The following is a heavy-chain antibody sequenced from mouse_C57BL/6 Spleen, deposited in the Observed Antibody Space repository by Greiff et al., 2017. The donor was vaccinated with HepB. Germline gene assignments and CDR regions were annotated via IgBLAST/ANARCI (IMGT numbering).Heavy chain of an antibody. CDR3: ARDYYGSSYDY. J-gene: IGHJ2*01. V-gene: IGHV5-4*01. D-gene: IGHD1-1*01. CDR1: GFTFSSYA. Sequence: DVQLVESGGGLVKPGGSLKLSCAASGFTFSSYAMSWVRQTPEKRLEWVATISDGGSYTYYPDNVKGRFTISRDNAKNNLYLQMSHLKSEDTAMYYCARDYYGSSYDYWGQGTTLTVSS. CDR2: ISDGGSYT.